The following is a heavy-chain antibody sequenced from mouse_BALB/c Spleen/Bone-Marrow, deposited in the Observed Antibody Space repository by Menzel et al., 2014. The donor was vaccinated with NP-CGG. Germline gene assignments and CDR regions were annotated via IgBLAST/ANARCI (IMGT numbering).Heavy chain of an antibody. CDR3: TRGDYYGYYFDN. V-gene: IGHV1S29*02. Sequence: VQLQQSGPELVKPGASVKISCKASGYTFTDYNMHWVKRSHGQSLEWIGFIYPYNGATGFNQKFKSKATLTVDNSSSTAYMEFRSLTSEDSAVYYCTRGDYYGYYFDNWGQGTTLTVSS. CDR1: GYTFTDYN. D-gene: IGHD1-2*01. CDR2: IYPYNGAT. J-gene: IGHJ2*01.